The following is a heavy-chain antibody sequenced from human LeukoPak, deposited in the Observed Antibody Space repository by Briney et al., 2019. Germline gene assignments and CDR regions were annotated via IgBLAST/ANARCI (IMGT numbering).Heavy chain of an antibody. CDR1: GFTVSSIH. J-gene: IGHJ3*02. CDR2: IYSGGNT. D-gene: IGHD2-15*01. Sequence: GGSLTLSCAASGFTVSSIHMSWVRQAPGEGLEWVSVIYSGGNTYYADSVKGRFTISRDNSKNTLYLQMNNLRAEDTAVYYCARDLGRDSFDIWGHGTKLTVPS. CDR3: ARDLGRDSFDI. V-gene: IGHV3-53*01.